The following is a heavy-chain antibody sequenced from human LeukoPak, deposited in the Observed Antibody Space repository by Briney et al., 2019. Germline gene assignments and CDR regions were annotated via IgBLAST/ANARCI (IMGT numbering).Heavy chain of an antibody. CDR3: VRDGGVSGYDLLDY. V-gene: IGHV3-7*01. CDR1: GFTFSNYW. D-gene: IGHD5-12*01. CDR2: INQDGSEE. Sequence: HPGVSLSLSCAASGFTFSNYWMTWVRQAPGKGLEWVAHINQDGSEEHYMDSVKARFTISRDNAKNSLSLQMNRLRDEDTAVYYCVRDGGVSGYDLLDYWGRGTLVTVSS. J-gene: IGHJ4*02.